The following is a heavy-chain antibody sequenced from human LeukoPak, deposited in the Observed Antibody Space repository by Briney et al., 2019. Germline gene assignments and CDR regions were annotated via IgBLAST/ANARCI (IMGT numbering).Heavy chain of an antibody. CDR1: GFTFSDYY. J-gene: IGHJ3*02. Sequence: PGGSLRLSCPASGFTFSDYYMSWIRQAPGKGLEWVSFISSSGSNIYYADSMKGRFTISRDNAKNSVYLQMNSLRAEDTAVYYCARGLGYCSGGSCPRRAFDIWGQGTVVTVSS. V-gene: IGHV3-11*01. CDR3: ARGLGYCSGGSCPRRAFDI. CDR2: ISSSGSNI. D-gene: IGHD2-15*01.